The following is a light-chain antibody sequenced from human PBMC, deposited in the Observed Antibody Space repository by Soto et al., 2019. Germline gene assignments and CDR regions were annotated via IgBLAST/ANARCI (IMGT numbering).Light chain of an antibody. V-gene: IGLV2-14*03. CDR3: DSYTSSSTHV. CDR1: SSDLGTSNY. Sequence: QTVVTQPASVSGSPGQSITISCTGTSSDLGTSNYVSWYQHHPGKAPKLMIYAVSNRPSGVSNRFSGSKSGNTASLTISGLQAEDEADYYCDSYTSSSTHVFGGGTKLTVL. CDR2: AVS. J-gene: IGLJ2*01.